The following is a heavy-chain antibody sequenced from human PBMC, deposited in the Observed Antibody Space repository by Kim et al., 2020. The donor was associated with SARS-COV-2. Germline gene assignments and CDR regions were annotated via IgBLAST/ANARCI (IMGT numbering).Heavy chain of an antibody. D-gene: IGHD3-10*01. CDR1: GFTFDDYT. CDR2: ISWDGGST. CDR3: AKGGPASMVRGVIGEYFQH. Sequence: GGSLRLSCAASGFTFDDYTMHWVRQAPGKGLEWVSLISWDGGSTYYADSVKGRFTISRDNSKNSLYLQMNSLRTEDTALYYCAKGGPASMVRGVIGEYFQHWGQGTLVTVSS. J-gene: IGHJ1*01. V-gene: IGHV3-43*01.